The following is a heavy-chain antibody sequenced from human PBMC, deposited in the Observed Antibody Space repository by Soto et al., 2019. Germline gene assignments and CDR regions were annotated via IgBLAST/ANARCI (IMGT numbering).Heavy chain of an antibody. D-gene: IGHD2-2*01. J-gene: IGHJ4*02. CDR1: GGTINNSGYY. CDR3: ARRSTSGRKIDF. Sequence: SETLSLTCTVSGGTINNSGYYWGWIRQPPGKGLEWRGSIYYSGSTYHNPSLKSRVAISVDASKNQFSLRLSSVTAADTAVYYCARRSTSGRKIDFWGQGTLVTVSS. CDR2: IYYSGST. V-gene: IGHV4-39*01.